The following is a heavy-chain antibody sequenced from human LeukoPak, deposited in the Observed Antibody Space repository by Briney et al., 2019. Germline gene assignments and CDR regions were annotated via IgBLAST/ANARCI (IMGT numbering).Heavy chain of an antibody. V-gene: IGHV3-23*01. CDR1: GFTFSSYA. D-gene: IGHD5-18*01. CDR3: ATHPRGYSYGYTFYYFDY. Sequence: GGSLRLSCAASGFTFSSYAMSRVRQAPGKGLEWVSAISGSGGSTYYADSVKGRFTISRDNSKNTLYLQMNSLRAEDTAVYYCATHPRGYSYGYTFYYFDYWGQGTLVTVSS. CDR2: ISGSGGST. J-gene: IGHJ4*02.